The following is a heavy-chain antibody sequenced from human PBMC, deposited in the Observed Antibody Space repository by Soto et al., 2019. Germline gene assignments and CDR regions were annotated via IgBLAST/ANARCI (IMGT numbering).Heavy chain of an antibody. CDR2: IYYSGST. CDR1: GGSISSYY. CDR3: ARQVGGWAPWYFDY. J-gene: IGHJ4*02. V-gene: IGHV4-59*01. D-gene: IGHD6-19*01. Sequence: SETLSLTCTVSGGSISSYYWSWIRQPPGKGLEWIGYIYYSGSTKYNPSLKSRVTISVDTSKNQFSLKLSSVTAADTAVYYCARQVGGWAPWYFDYWGQGTLVTVSS.